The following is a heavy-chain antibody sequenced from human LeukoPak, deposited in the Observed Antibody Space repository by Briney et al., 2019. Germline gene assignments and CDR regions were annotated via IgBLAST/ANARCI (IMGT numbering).Heavy chain of an antibody. J-gene: IGHJ4*02. CDR3: ARGFGRGSSWYADY. Sequence: NPSETLSLTCAVYGGSFSGYYWSWSRQPPGKGLEWIGEINHSGSTNYNPSLKSRVTISVDTSKNQFSLKLSSVTAADTAVYYCARGFGRGSSWYADYWGQGTLVTVSS. CDR2: INHSGST. CDR1: GGSFSGYY. D-gene: IGHD6-13*01. V-gene: IGHV4-34*01.